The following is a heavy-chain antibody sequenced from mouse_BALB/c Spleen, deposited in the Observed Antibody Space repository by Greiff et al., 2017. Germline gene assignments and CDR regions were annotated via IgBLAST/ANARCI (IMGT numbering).Heavy chain of an antibody. D-gene: IGHD4-1*02. CDR2: IRNKANGYTT. CDR3: ARDQLGRFAY. V-gene: IGHV7-3*02. J-gene: IGHJ3*01. CDR1: GFTFTDYY. Sequence: EVMLVESGGGLVQPGGSLRLSCATSGFTFTDYYMSWVRQPPGKALEWLGFIRNKANGYTTEYSASVKGRFTISRDNSQSILYLQMNTLRAEDSATYYCARDQLGRFAYWGQGTLVTVSA.